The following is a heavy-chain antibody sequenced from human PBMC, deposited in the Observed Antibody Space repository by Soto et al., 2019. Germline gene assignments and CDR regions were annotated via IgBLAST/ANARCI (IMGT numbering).Heavy chain of an antibody. CDR1: GFTFSSYW. Sequence: GGSLRLSCAASGFTFSSYWMSWVRQAPGKGLEWVANIKQDGSEKYYVDSVKGRFTISRDNAKNSLYLQMNSLRAEDTAVYYCARAEYYDSSGYFDIWGQGTMVTVSS. CDR2: IKQDGSEK. D-gene: IGHD3-22*01. CDR3: ARAEYYDSSGYFDI. V-gene: IGHV3-7*01. J-gene: IGHJ3*02.